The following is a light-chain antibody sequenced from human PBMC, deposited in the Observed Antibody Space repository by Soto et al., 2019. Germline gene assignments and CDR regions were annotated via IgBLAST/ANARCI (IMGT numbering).Light chain of an antibody. V-gene: IGLV1-47*01. CDR2: MNS. CDR1: RSNIGSAI. Sequence: QSVLTQPPSLSGTPGQTVTISCIGSRSNIGSAIVHWYQQLPGTAPKHLIYMNSQRPSGVPDRFSGSKSGTSASPVITGLRPEDEADYYCVAWDDNLGSRVFGGGTKLTVL. CDR3: VAWDDNLGSRV. J-gene: IGLJ3*02.